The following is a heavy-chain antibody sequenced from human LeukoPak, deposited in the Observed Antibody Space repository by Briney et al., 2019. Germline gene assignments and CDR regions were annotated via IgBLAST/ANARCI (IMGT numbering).Heavy chain of an antibody. CDR2: IYYSGST. J-gene: IGHJ5*02. D-gene: IGHD6-13*01. Sequence: SXTLXXTXTVSGGSISSSSYYWGWIRQPPGKGLEWIGSIYYSGSTYYNPSLKSRITISVDTSKNKFSLKLSSGTAADTAVYYXARGSXAAAGTYWFDPWGQGTLVTVSS. CDR3: ARGSXAAAGTYWFDP. V-gene: IGHV4-39*07. CDR1: GGSISSSSYY.